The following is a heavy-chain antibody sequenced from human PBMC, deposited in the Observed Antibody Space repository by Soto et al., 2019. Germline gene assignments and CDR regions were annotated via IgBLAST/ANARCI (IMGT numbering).Heavy chain of an antibody. CDR3: VRDAPGAAPC. J-gene: IGHJ4*02. CDR2: TNYRGTT. V-gene: IGHV4-31*03. Sequence: QVQLQESGPGLVKPSQTLSLTCTVSGGPIINGDTYLNWIRQHPEKGLEWMWYTNYRGTTKYPPALKSRMRISIGTSKNQFSLRLTSVTAANTAVYFCVRDAPGAAPCWCQGTLVTVSS. CDR1: GGPIINGDTY. D-gene: IGHD6-13*01.